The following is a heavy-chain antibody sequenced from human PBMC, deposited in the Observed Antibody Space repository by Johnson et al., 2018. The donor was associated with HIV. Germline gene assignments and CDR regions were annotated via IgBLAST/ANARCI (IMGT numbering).Heavy chain of an antibody. V-gene: IGHV3-30*03. J-gene: IGHJ3*02. CDR3: TTGVFHAFDM. Sequence: VQLVESGGGVVQPGRSLRLSCIASGFTFSRCGMHWVRQAPGKGLEWVALISYYGSNKYYADSVKGRFTISRDNSKNTLFLQMNSLRPEDTAVYYCTTGVFHAFDMWGQGTMVTVSS. D-gene: IGHD1-1*01. CDR2: ISYYGSNK. CDR1: GFTFSRCG.